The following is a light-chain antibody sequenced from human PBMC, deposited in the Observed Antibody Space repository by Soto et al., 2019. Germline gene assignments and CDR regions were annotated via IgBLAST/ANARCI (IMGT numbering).Light chain of an antibody. V-gene: IGKV1-5*03. Sequence: DIQMTQSPSTLSASVGDRVTITCRVSQSIDTWLAWYQQKPGEVPKVLIYKVSNLQRGVPSRFSGSGSGTEFTLTISGLQPDDFATYYCQHYKFFPWTFGQGTRVEIK. CDR1: QSIDTW. J-gene: IGKJ1*01. CDR2: KVS. CDR3: QHYKFFPWT.